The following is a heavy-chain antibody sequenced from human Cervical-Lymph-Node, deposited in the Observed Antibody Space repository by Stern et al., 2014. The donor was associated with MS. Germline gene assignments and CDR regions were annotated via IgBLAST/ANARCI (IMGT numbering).Heavy chain of an antibody. CDR1: GGSISSDNYY. Sequence: QAQLQESGPGLVKPSQTLSLTCTVSGGSISSDNYYWTWIRQHPGKGLEWIVHIYSSGTNYYNPSLKSRASITVETSQKLFSLRMISVTAADTAVYYCARDHFTTSLDVWGHGTTVTVS. CDR2: IYSSGTN. CDR3: ARDHFTTSLDV. D-gene: IGHD2-2*01. V-gene: IGHV4-31*03. J-gene: IGHJ6*02.